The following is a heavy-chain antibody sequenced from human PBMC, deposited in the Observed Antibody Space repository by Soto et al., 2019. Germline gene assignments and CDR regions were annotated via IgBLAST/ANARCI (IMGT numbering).Heavy chain of an antibody. Sequence: ASVKVSCQASGYTFTGYYMHWVRQAPGQELEWMGWINPNSGGTNYAQKFQGWVTMTRDTSISTAYMELSRLRSDDTAVYYCARGPLVGANGGWFDPWGQGTLVTVSS. CDR2: INPNSGGT. D-gene: IGHD1-26*01. V-gene: IGHV1-2*04. CDR1: GYTFTGYY. J-gene: IGHJ5*02. CDR3: ARGPLVGANGGWFDP.